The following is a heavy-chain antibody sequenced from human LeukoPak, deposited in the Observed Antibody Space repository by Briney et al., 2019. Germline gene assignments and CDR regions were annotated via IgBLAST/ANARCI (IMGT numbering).Heavy chain of an antibody. Sequence: PSETLSLTCTVSGGSISSYYWSWIRQPPGKGLEWIGYIYYSGSTNYNPSLKSRVTISVDTSKNQFSLKLSSATAADTAVYYCAREKLDSSGWYSWFDPWGQGTLVTVSS. CDR2: IYYSGST. J-gene: IGHJ5*02. CDR3: AREKLDSSGWYSWFDP. D-gene: IGHD6-19*01. V-gene: IGHV4-59*01. CDR1: GGSISSYY.